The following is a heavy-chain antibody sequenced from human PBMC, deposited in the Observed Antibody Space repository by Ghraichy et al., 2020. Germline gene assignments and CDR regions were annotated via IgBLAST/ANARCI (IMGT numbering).Heavy chain of an antibody. Sequence: GGSLRLSCAASGFTFSDHYMDWVRQAPGKGLEWVGRSRNKAKSYTTEYAASVKGRFTISRDDSKNSLYLQMNSLKTEDTAIYYCVLFYCNGGSCYRRSYMDVWGKGTTVTVSS. D-gene: IGHD2-15*01. CDR1: GFTFSDHY. V-gene: IGHV3-72*01. CDR3: VLFYCNGGSCYRRSYMDV. CDR2: SRNKAKSYTT. J-gene: IGHJ6*03.